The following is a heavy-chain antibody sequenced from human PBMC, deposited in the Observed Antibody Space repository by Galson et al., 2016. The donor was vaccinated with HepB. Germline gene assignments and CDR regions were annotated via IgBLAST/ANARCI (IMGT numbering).Heavy chain of an antibody. CDR2: IIKDGSEK. CDR1: GFTFSNYW. V-gene: IGHV3-7*03. D-gene: IGHD3-3*01. CDR3: ARDRDYDFWSSYLDVTRYYMDV. Sequence: SLRLSCAASGFTFSNYWMNWVRQAPGKGLEWVANIIKDGSEKYYVDSVKGRFTISRDNAKNSLYLQMNSLRAEDTAVYYCARDRDYDFWSSYLDVTRYYMDVWGKGTTVTVSS. J-gene: IGHJ6*03.